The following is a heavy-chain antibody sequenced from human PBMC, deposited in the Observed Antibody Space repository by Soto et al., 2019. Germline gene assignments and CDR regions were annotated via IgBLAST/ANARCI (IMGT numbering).Heavy chain of an antibody. V-gene: IGHV2-5*02. D-gene: IGHD2-15*01. J-gene: IGHJ5*01. Sequence: QTLSLTCTFSGFSLSTTGVGVGWIRQPPGKALEWLALTYWDGDNRYSPSLRSRLTITKDTPKSQVVLTMTNMDPVDTATYFCAYVRRYCSGGNCYSRWFDSWGQGTLVTVS. CDR1: GFSLSTTGVG. CDR3: AYVRRYCSGGNCYSRWFDS. CDR2: TYWDGDN.